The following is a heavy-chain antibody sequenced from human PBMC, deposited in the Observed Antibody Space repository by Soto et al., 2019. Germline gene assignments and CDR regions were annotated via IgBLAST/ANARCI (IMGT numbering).Heavy chain of an antibody. CDR3: ASSGELPDYYYYGMDV. V-gene: IGHV4-39*01. D-gene: IGHD1-26*01. CDR1: GGSISSSSYY. Sequence: PSETLSLTCTVSGGSISSSSYYWGWIRQPPGKGLEWIGSIYYSGSTYYNPSLKSRVTISVDTSKNQFSLKLSSVTAADTAVYYCASSGELPDYYYYGMDVWGQGTTVTVSS. J-gene: IGHJ6*02. CDR2: IYYSGST.